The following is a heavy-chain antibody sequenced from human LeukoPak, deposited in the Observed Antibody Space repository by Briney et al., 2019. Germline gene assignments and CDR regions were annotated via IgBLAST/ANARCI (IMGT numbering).Heavy chain of an antibody. CDR1: GYSFTNYW. J-gene: IGHJ4*02. CDR3: ARSMFASGSYYSRDY. D-gene: IGHD3-10*01. V-gene: IGHV5-10-1*01. Sequence: GESLRISCKGSGYSFTNYWISWVRQMPGKGLEWMGRIYPSDSYTNYSPSFQGHVTISADKSISTAYLQWSSLKASDTAMYYCARSMFASGSYYSRDYWGQGTLVTVSS. CDR2: IYPSDSYT.